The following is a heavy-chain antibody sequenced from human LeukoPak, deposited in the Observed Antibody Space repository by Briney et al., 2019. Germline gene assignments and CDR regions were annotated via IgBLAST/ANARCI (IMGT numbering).Heavy chain of an antibody. Sequence: SETLSLTCAVYGGSFSGYYWSWIRQLPGKGLEWIGEINHSGSTNYNPSLKSRVTISVDTSKNQFSLKLSSVTAADTAVYYCAREGYDYDFWSGYYRRFDYWGQGTLVTVSS. CDR3: AREGYDYDFWSGYYRRFDY. J-gene: IGHJ4*02. CDR2: INHSGST. V-gene: IGHV4-34*01. D-gene: IGHD3-3*01. CDR1: GGSFSGYY.